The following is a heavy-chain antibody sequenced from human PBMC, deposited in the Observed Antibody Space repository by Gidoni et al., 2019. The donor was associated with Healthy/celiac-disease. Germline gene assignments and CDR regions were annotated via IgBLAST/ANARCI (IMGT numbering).Heavy chain of an antibody. J-gene: IGHJ5*02. V-gene: IGHV4-34*01. CDR1: GGSFSGYY. Sequence: QVQLQQWGAGLLKPSETLSLTCAVSGGSFSGYYWSWIRHPPGKGLEWIGEINHSGSTNYNPSLKSRVTISVDTSKNQFSLKLSSVTAADTAVYYCARARNIYSSSWYIWFDPWGQGTLVTVSS. CDR3: ARARNIYSSSWYIWFDP. CDR2: INHSGST. D-gene: IGHD6-13*01.